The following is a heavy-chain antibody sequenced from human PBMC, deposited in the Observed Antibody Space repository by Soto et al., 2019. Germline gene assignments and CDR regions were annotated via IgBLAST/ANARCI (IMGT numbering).Heavy chain of an antibody. CDR3: AGNRVGTGAFDF. CDR1: GGSISSGDYY. J-gene: IGHJ3*01. D-gene: IGHD3-9*01. Sequence: QVQLQESGPGLVKPSQTLSLTCTVSGGSISSGDYYWSWVRQPPGKGLEWIGYIYYSGSTYYNPSLKSRVTVSPDTSKNQFSLNLISVTAADTAVYFCAGNRVGTGAFDFWGQGTMVTVSS. CDR2: IYYSGST. V-gene: IGHV4-30-4*01.